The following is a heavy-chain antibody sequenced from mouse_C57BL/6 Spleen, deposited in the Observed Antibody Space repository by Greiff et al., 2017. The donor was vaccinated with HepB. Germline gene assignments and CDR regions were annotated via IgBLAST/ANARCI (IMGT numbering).Heavy chain of an antibody. V-gene: IGHV5-6*01. CDR1: GFTFSSYG. CDR2: ISSGGSYT. CDR3: ASQGGVYYYGSSGYAMDY. D-gene: IGHD1-1*01. J-gene: IGHJ4*01. Sequence: EVKLMESGGDLVKPGGSLKLSCAASGFTFSSYGMSWVRQTPDKRLEWVATISSGGSYTYYPDSVKGRFTISRDNAKNTLYLQMSSLKSEDTAMYYCASQGGVYYYGSSGYAMDYWGQGTSVTVSS.